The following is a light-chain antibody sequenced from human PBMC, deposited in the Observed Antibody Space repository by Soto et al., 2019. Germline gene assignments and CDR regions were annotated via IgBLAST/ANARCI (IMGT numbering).Light chain of an antibody. Sequence: EIMLTQSPGTLSLSPGERATLSCRASQSVSSSYLAWYQQKPGQAPRLLIYGASSRATGIPDRFSGSGSGTDFTLTISRLEPEDFAVYYCQQYGSSPWTFGQSTKV. J-gene: IGKJ1*01. CDR2: GAS. V-gene: IGKV3-20*01. CDR3: QQYGSSPWT. CDR1: QSVSSSY.